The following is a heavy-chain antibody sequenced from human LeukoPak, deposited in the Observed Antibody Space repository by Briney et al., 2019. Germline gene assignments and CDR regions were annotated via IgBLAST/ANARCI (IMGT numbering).Heavy chain of an antibody. J-gene: IGHJ4*02. V-gene: IGHV3-30*03. CDR3: ASDSSGWQH. CDR2: ISYDGSNK. Sequence: PGGSLRPSCAASGFTFSSYGMHWVRQAPGKGLEWVAVISYDGSNKYYADSVKGRFTISRDNSKNTLYLQMNSLRAEDTAVYYCASDSSGWQHWGQGTLVTVSS. CDR1: GFTFSSYG. D-gene: IGHD6-19*01.